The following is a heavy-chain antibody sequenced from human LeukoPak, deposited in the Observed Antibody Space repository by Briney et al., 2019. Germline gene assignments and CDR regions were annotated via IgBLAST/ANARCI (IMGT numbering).Heavy chain of an antibody. CDR1: GGTFSTHT. D-gene: IGHD3-22*01. CDR3: ARESAGYYDSGDNPYWYFDV. Sequence: GASVKVSCKTSGGTFSTHTITWVRQAPGEGLEWMGGVIPAFDKANYAPSFQGRVTITADKSTSTAYMELSSLRSEDTAIYYCARESAGYYDSGDNPYWYFDVWGRGTLVTVSS. J-gene: IGHJ2*01. CDR2: VIPAFDKA. V-gene: IGHV1-69*06.